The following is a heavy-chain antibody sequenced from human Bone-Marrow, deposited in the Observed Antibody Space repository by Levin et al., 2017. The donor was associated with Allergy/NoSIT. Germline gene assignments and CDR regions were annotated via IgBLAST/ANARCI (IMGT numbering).Heavy chain of an antibody. Sequence: SQTLSLTCTVSGGSLSDESWSWIRQPAGKGLEWIGRIFSSGYTNYNPSLTSRVTMSVETSKNRFSLNLTSVTAADTGVYYCAKRGMGPTSRAFDIWGHGTKVTVSS. J-gene: IGHJ3*02. D-gene: IGHD1-26*01. V-gene: IGHV4-4*07. CDR1: GGSLSDES. CDR2: IFSSGYT. CDR3: AKRGMGPTSRAFDI.